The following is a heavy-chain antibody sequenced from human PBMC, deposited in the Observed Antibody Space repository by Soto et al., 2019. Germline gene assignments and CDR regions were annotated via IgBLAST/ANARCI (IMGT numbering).Heavy chain of an antibody. CDR2: ISYDGSNK. CDR3: ARDSKDY. CDR1: GFTFSSYA. J-gene: IGHJ4*02. D-gene: IGHD2-2*01. Sequence: EGSLSLSWAASGFTFSSYAMHWVRQAPGKGLEWVVVISYDGSNKYYADSVKGRFAISRDTSKNTLYLQMNSLRAEDTAVYYCARDSKDYWGQGKPVT. V-gene: IGHV3-30*09.